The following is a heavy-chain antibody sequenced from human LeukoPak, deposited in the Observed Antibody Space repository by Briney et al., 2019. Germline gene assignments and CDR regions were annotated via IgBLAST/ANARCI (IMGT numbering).Heavy chain of an antibody. CDR2: ISGSGGST. J-gene: IGHJ4*02. CDR3: AKTLSGARWYFDY. V-gene: IGHV3-23*01. Sequence: GGSLRLSCEASGFTFSSYWMNWVRQAPGKGLEWVSAISGSGGSTYYADSVKGRFTISRDNSKNTLYLQMNSLRAEDTAVYYCAKTLSGARWYFDYWGQGTLVTVSS. CDR1: GFTFSSYW. D-gene: IGHD3-10*01.